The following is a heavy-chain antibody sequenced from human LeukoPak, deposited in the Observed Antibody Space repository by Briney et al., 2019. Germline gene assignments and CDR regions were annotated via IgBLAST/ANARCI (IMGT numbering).Heavy chain of an antibody. Sequence: GGSLRLSCAASGFTFSSYEMNWVRQAPGKGLEWVSYIRSSGSTIYYADSVKGRFTISRDNAKNSLYLQMNSLRAEDTAVYYCAREESNYYDSSGPRDYWGQGTLVTVSS. CDR2: IRSSGSTI. CDR1: GFTFSSYE. V-gene: IGHV3-48*03. CDR3: AREESNYYDSSGPRDY. J-gene: IGHJ4*02. D-gene: IGHD3-22*01.